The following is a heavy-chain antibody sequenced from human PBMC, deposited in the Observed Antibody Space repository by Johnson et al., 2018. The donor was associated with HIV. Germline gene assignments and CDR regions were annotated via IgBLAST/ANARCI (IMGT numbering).Heavy chain of an antibody. V-gene: IGHV3-13*01. D-gene: IGHD1-26*01. Sequence: MLLVESGGGLVQPGGSLRLSCAASGFTFSSYDMHWVRQATGKGLEWVSAIGTAGNTYYPGSVKGRFTISRENAKNTLYLQMNSLRAEDTAVYYCAREGIVGATGPGPTLQDAFDIWGQGTMVTVSS. CDR3: AREGIVGATGPGPTLQDAFDI. J-gene: IGHJ3*02. CDR1: GFTFSSYD. CDR2: IGTAGNT.